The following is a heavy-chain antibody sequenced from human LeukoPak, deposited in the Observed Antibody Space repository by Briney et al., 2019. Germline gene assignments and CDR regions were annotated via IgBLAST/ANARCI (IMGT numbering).Heavy chain of an antibody. CDR2: ISGSGGST. V-gene: IGHV3-23*01. CDR3: AKCYNFWSGYPDGY. Sequence: PGGSLRLSCAASGFTFSSYAMSWVRQAPGKGLEGVSAISGSGGSTYYADSVKGRCTMSRGNPKNTLYLQMNSLRAEDTAVYYCAKCYNFWSGYPDGYWGQGTLVTVSS. CDR1: GFTFSSYA. J-gene: IGHJ4*02. D-gene: IGHD3-3*01.